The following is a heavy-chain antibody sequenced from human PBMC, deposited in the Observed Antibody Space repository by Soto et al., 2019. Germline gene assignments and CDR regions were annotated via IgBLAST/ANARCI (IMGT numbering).Heavy chain of an antibody. CDR2: IYYSGST. D-gene: IGHD2-2*01. CDR1: GGSISSGGYY. Sequence: QVQLQESGPGLVKPSQTLSLTCTVSGGSISSGGYYWSWIRQHPGKGLEWIGYIYYSGSTYYNPSLKSRVTISVDTSKNQFSLKLSSVTAADTAEYYCARYCSSTSCYAGENWFDPWGQGTLVTVSS. J-gene: IGHJ5*02. V-gene: IGHV4-31*03. CDR3: ARYCSSTSCYAGENWFDP.